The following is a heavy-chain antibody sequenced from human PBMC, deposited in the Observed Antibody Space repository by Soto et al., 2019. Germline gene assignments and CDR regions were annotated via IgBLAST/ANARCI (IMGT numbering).Heavy chain of an antibody. CDR2: IYYSGST. J-gene: IGHJ4*02. Sequence: SETLSLTCTVSGGSASSGSYYWSWIRQPPGKGLEWIGYIYYSGSTNYNPSLKSRVTISVDTSKNQFSLKLSSVTAADTAVYYCARGRLPYYYDSSGLFDYWGQGTLVTVSS. CDR1: GGSASSGSYY. D-gene: IGHD3-22*01. CDR3: ARGRLPYYYDSSGLFDY. V-gene: IGHV4-61*01.